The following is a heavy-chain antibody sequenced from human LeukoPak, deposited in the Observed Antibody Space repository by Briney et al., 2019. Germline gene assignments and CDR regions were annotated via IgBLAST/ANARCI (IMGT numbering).Heavy chain of an antibody. CDR3: AKDTVVRGPFDY. D-gene: IGHD3-10*01. CDR1: GFTFSSYG. J-gene: IGHJ4*02. Sequence: GGSLRLSCAASGFTFSSYGMHWVRQALGKGLEWVAVISYDGSNKYYADSVKGRFTISRDNSKNTLYLQMNSLRAEDTAVYYCAKDTVVRGPFDYWGQGTLVTVSS. V-gene: IGHV3-30*18. CDR2: ISYDGSNK.